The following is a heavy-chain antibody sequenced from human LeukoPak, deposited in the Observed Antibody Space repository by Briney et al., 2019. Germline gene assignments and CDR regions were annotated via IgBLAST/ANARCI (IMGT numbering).Heavy chain of an antibody. CDR2: ISWNSGSI. Sequence: GGSLRLSCAASGFTFDDYAMHWVRQAPGKGLEWVSGISWNSGSIGYADSVKGRFTISRDNAKNSLYLQMSSLRAEDTAVYYCAKAETMTQRGYFDYWGQGTLVTVSS. V-gene: IGHV3-9*01. CDR1: GFTFDDYA. J-gene: IGHJ4*02. CDR3: AKAETMTQRGYFDY. D-gene: IGHD1-1*01.